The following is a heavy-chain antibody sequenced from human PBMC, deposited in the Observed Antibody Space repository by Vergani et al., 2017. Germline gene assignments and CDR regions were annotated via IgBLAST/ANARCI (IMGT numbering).Heavy chain of an antibody. V-gene: IGHV4-61*02. J-gene: IGHJ6*02. CDR2: VYTSGMT. Sequence: QVQPQESGPRLVRPSQTRSLTCTGSGGSINTGAYYWSWIRQPAGKGLEWIGRVYTSGMTNYNPSLKSRVTILVDRSKSQLSLKLTSVTAGDNAVYFCARELSYYYGSGRDYYKPYYYEGMDVWGPGPTVTVSS. CDR1: GGSINTGAYY. CDR3: ARELSYYYGSGRDYYKPYYYEGMDV. D-gene: IGHD3-10*01.